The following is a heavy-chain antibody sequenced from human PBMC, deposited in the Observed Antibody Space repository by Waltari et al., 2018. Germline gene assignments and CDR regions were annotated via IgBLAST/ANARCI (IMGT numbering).Heavy chain of an antibody. CDR1: GSSFTNYF. D-gene: IGHD6-19*01. V-gene: IGHV5-51*01. Sequence: EVQLVQSGPEVKKPGESLKISCWGSGSSFTNYFIAWVRPTPGEGLEYMGFIYPGANATRANPSFEGQVTIAVNKSITTACLQWGSLKASDTAMYYCARVEWSGWYYVDNWGQGTLVTVSS. CDR2: IYPGANAT. CDR3: ARVEWSGWYYVDN. J-gene: IGHJ4*02.